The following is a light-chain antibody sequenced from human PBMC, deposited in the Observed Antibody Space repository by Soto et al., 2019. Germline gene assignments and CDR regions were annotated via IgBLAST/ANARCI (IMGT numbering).Light chain of an antibody. J-gene: IGLJ7*01. V-gene: IGLV2-23*02. CDR3: CSYAGSSTLAV. CDR1: SSDVGSYNL. Sequence: QSVLTQPASVSGSPGQSITISCTGTSSDVGSYNLVSWYQQHPTKAPKLMIYEVSKRPPGVSNRFSGSKSDNTASLTISGLQAEDEADYYCCSYAGSSTLAVFGGGTQLTVL. CDR2: EVS.